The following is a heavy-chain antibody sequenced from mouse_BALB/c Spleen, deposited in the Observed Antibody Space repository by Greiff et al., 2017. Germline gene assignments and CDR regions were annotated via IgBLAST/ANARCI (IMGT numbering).Heavy chain of an antibody. CDR2: IYPGNGDT. V-gene: IGHV1-12*01. D-gene: IGHD2-13*01. Sequence: QVQLKQPGAELVKPGASVKMSCKASGYTFTSYNMHWVKQTPGQGLEWIGAIYPGNGDTSYNQKFKGKATLTADKSSSTAYMQLSSLTSEDSAVYYCARSRVNAMDYWGQGTSVTVSS. CDR1: GYTFTSYN. CDR3: ARSRVNAMDY. J-gene: IGHJ4*01.